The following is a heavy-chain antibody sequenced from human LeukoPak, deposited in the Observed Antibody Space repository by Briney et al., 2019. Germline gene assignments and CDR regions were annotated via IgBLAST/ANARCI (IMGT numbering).Heavy chain of an antibody. CDR1: GFAVSSNY. D-gene: IGHD3-22*01. CDR3: ARASYYARDYFDY. Sequence: GGSLRLSCAASGFAVSSNYMSWVRQAPGQGLEWISVIYSGGSTYYADSVKGRFTISRDNSKNTLYLQMNSLRAEETAVYYCARASYYARDYFDYWGQGTLVTVSS. J-gene: IGHJ4*02. CDR2: IYSGGST. V-gene: IGHV3-53*01.